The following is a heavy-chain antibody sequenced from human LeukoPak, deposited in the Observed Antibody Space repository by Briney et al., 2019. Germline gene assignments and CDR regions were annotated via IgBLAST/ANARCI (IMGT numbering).Heavy chain of an antibody. J-gene: IGHJ5*02. CDR3: ARDNSVGDNAWWFDP. V-gene: IGHV1-18*01. D-gene: IGHD1-26*01. CDR1: GYTFSNYG. Sequence: ASVKVSCKASGYTFSNYGLTWVRQAPGQGLEWMAWISAYNTNTNYAQKFQGRVSMTTDTSTSTAYMELRSLRSDDTAVYYCARDNSVGDNAWWFDPWGQGTLVTVSS. CDR2: ISAYNTNT.